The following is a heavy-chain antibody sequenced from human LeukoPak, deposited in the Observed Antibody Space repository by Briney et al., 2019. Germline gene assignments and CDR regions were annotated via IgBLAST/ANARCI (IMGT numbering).Heavy chain of an antibody. J-gene: IGHJ6*02. CDR2: INHSGST. D-gene: IGHD3-9*01. Sequence: PSETLSLTCAVSGGSFSGYYWSWIRQPPGKGLEWIGEINHSGSTNYNPSLKSRVTISVDTSKNQFSLKLSSVTAADTAVYYCAIRYFDWLFNGMDVWGQGTTVTVSS. V-gene: IGHV4-34*01. CDR1: GGSFSGYY. CDR3: AIRYFDWLFNGMDV.